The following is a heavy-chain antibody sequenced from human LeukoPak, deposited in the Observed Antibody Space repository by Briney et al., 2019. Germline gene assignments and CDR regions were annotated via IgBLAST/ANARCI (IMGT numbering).Heavy chain of an antibody. CDR1: VFTFDDYA. CDR2: ISWNSGSI. V-gene: IGHV3-9*01. Sequence: PGGSLRLSCAASVFTFDDYAMHWVRQAPGKGLEWVSGISWNSGSIGYADSVKGRFTISRDNAKNSLYLQMNSLRAEDTALYYCAKVGSSSYAFDIWGQGTMVTVSS. CDR3: AKVGSSSYAFDI. D-gene: IGHD2-2*01. J-gene: IGHJ3*02.